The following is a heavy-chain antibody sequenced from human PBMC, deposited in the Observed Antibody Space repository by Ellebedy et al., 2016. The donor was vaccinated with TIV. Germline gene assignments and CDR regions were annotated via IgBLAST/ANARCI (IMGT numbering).Heavy chain of an antibody. Sequence: MPSETLSLTCTVSGGSISSYYWSWTRQPPGKGLEWIACLRQSGISDYNPSLESRVTISADTSKNHFFLRMNSVTAADTAVYYCASSTGAWGQGTLVTVSS. V-gene: IGHV4-59*01. CDR1: GGSISSYY. J-gene: IGHJ5*02. D-gene: IGHD3-10*01. CDR2: LRQSGIS. CDR3: ASSTGA.